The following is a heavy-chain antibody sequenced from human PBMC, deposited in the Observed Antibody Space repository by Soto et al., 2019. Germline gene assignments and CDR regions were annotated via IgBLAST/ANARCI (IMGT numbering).Heavy chain of an antibody. CDR3: ARDLTYYDSSGYLAYFDY. CDR2: INPSSGSA. Sequence: ASVKVSCKASGYTFTTYYIHWVRQAPGQGLEWMGIINPSSGSAGYAQKFQVRVTMTTDTSTSTAYMELRSLRSDDTAVYYCARDLTYYDSSGYLAYFDYWGQGTLVTSPQ. V-gene: IGHV1-46*01. D-gene: IGHD3-22*01. J-gene: IGHJ4*02. CDR1: GYTFTTYY.